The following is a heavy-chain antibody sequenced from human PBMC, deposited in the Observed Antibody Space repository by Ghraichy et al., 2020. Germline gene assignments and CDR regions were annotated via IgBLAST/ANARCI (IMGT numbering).Heavy chain of an antibody. Sequence: GALRLSCAVSGLTFSSHWMHWVRQAPGKGLEWVSRINRDGSSTDYAHSVKGLFTISRDNAKDTLYLQMNSLRVEDMAVYYCATYSSSWTYFDYWGQGTLVTVSA. CDR2: INRDGSST. CDR1: GLTFSSHW. D-gene: IGHD6-13*01. V-gene: IGHV3-74*01. J-gene: IGHJ4*02. CDR3: ATYSSSWTYFDY.